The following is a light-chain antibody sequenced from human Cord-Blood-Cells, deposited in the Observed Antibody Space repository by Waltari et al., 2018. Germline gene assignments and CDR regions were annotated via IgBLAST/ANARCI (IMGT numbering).Light chain of an antibody. CDR3: QQYGSSPLT. Sequence: SSRASQRVCVSYLSWDQQNAVQAPRLLIDGASSRATGIPYRFSGSWSGTDFTLTISRLEPEDFAVYYCQQYGSSPLTFGGGTKVEIK. CDR2: GAS. J-gene: IGKJ4*01. CDR1: QRVCVSY. V-gene: IGKV3-20*01.